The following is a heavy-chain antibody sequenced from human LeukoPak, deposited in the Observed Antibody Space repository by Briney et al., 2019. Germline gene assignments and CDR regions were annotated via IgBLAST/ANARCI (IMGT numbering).Heavy chain of an antibody. CDR2: IYYTGRS. Sequence: PSETLSLTCTVSGDSISRYYWSWIRQPPGKGLEWIAYIYYTGRSKYNPSLKSRVTISVDTSKNQFSLKLSSVTAADTAVYYCASSTPYYYDTSGYPTPGAFDVWGQGTMVTVSS. J-gene: IGHJ3*01. D-gene: IGHD3-22*01. V-gene: IGHV4-59*08. CDR3: ASSTPYYYDTSGYPTPGAFDV. CDR1: GDSISRYY.